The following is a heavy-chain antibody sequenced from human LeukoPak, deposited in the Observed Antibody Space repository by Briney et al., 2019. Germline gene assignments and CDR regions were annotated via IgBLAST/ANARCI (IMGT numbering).Heavy chain of an antibody. CDR2: ISGSGYSA. V-gene: IGHV3-23*01. CDR3: AKDALRAVPHYFDY. CDR1: GFTFSSYG. J-gene: IGHJ4*02. D-gene: IGHD3-10*01. Sequence: GGSLRLSCAASGFTFSSYGMSWVRQAPGKGLEWVSAISGSGYSAYYADSVKGRFTISRDNSKNTLFLQMNSLRAEDTAVYYCAKDALRAVPHYFDYWGQGTLVTVSS.